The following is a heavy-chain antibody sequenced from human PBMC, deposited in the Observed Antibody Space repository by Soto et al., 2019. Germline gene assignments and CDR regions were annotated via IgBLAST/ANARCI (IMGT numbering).Heavy chain of an antibody. CDR2: ISYDGSNK. Sequence: HPGGSLRLSCAASGFTFSSYGMHWVRQAPGKGLEWVAVISYDGSNKYYADSVKGRFTISRDNSKNTLYLQMNSLRAEDTAVYYCAKESRVVPAAIVSGYGMDVWGQGTTVTVSS. J-gene: IGHJ6*02. D-gene: IGHD2-2*01. CDR1: GFTFSSYG. CDR3: AKESRVVPAAIVSGYGMDV. V-gene: IGHV3-30*18.